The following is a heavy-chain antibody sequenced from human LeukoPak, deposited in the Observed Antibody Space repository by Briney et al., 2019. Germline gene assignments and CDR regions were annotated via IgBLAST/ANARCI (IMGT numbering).Heavy chain of an antibody. CDR3: ARDSPGYSSGWYDP. CDR2: VDHSGNT. J-gene: IGHJ5*02. Sequence: PSETLSLTCAVYGGSFSVYYWSWIRQPPRRGLEWVGEVDHSGNTNYNPSVKTRVTISLDTSKTQFSLKLTSVTAADTAVYYCARDSPGYSSGWYDPFGQGTLVTVTS. D-gene: IGHD6-19*01. CDR1: GGSFSVYY. V-gene: IGHV4-34*01.